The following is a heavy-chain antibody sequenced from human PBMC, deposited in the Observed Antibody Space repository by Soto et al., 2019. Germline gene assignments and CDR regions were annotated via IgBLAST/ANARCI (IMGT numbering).Heavy chain of an antibody. CDR3: TTGYYYDSSGYYYGPHYYYYYGMDV. V-gene: IGHV3-15*07. Sequence: PGGSLRLSCAASGFTFSNAWMNWVRQAPGKGLEWVGRIKSKTDGGTTDYAAPVKGRFTISRDDSKNTLYLQMNSLKTEDTAVYYCTTGYYYDSSGYYYGPHYYYYYGMDVWGQGTTVTVSS. D-gene: IGHD3-22*01. J-gene: IGHJ6*02. CDR2: IKSKTDGGTT. CDR1: GFTFSNAW.